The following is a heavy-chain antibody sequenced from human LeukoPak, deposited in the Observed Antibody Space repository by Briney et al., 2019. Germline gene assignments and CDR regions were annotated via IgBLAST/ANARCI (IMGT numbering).Heavy chain of an antibody. D-gene: IGHD5-24*01. CDR2: IKQDGGEK. CDR3: ARGAGYNYPYYFDY. Sequence: PGGSLRLSCAASGFTFNNYWMSWVRQAPGKGLEWVANIKQDGGEKYYVDSVKGRFTISRDNAKNSLYLQMSSLRAEDTAVYYCARGAGYNYPYYFDYWGQGTLVTVSS. V-gene: IGHV3-7*01. J-gene: IGHJ4*02. CDR1: GFTFNNYW.